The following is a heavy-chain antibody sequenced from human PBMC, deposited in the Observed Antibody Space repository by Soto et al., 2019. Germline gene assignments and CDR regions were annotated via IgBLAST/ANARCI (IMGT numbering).Heavy chain of an antibody. CDR2: IDPSDSQT. V-gene: IGHV5-10-1*01. Sequence: EIKSDGESLKISCKGSGYSFAGYWITWVRQKPGKGLEWMGRIDPSDSQTYYSPSFRGHVTISVTKSITTVFLQWSSLRASDTAMYYCARQIYDSDTGPNFQYYFDSWGQGTPVTVSS. CDR1: GYSFAGYW. D-gene: IGHD3-22*01. CDR3: ARQIYDSDTGPNFQYYFDS. J-gene: IGHJ4*02.